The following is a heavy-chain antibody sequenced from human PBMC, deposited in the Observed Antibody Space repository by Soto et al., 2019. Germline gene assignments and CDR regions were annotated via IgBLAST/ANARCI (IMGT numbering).Heavy chain of an antibody. CDR3: GMAGSGYFFDY. Sequence: GGSLRLSCAASGFTFSSYAMSWVRQAPGKGLEWVSAISGSGGSTYYADFVKGRFTISRDNSKNPLYLQMNSLRAEDTAVYYCGMAGSGYFFDYWGQGTLVTVSS. CDR2: ISGSGGST. V-gene: IGHV3-23*01. J-gene: IGHJ4*02. D-gene: IGHD3-22*01. CDR1: GFTFSSYA.